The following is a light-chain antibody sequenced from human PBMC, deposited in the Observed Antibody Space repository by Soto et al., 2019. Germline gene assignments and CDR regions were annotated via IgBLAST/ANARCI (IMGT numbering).Light chain of an antibody. Sequence: DIQMTQSPSTLSPSAGDRVTITCRASQSISNWLAWYQQKPGKAPKLLIYEASILESGVPPRFSGSGSGTEFTLTSSSLQPDDIAAYYCQQYSGYPWTFGQGTKVEIK. CDR2: EAS. V-gene: IGKV1-5*01. J-gene: IGKJ1*01. CDR3: QQYSGYPWT. CDR1: QSISNW.